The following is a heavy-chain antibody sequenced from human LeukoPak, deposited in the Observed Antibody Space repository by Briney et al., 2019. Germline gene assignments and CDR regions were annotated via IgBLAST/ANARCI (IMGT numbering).Heavy chain of an antibody. Sequence: ASVKVSCKASGYTFTGYYMHWVRQAPGQGLEWMGWINPNSGGTNYAQKFQGRVTMTRDTSISTAYVELSRLRSDDTAVYYCARDGSYYGSGSYYKVDYWGQGTLVTVSS. CDR3: ARDGSYYGSGSYYKVDY. CDR2: INPNSGGT. CDR1: GYTFTGYY. V-gene: IGHV1-2*02. J-gene: IGHJ4*02. D-gene: IGHD3-10*01.